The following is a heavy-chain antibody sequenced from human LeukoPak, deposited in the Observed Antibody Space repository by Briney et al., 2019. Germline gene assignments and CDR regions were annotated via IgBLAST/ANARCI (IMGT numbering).Heavy chain of an antibody. Sequence: GGSLRLSCAASGFTFSSYGMHWVRQAPGRGLEWVAFISYDGSNNYYADSVKGRFTISRDNSKNTLYLHMNSLRTEDTAVFYCARGHNSGLWTWGQGTLVTVSS. CDR1: GFTFSSYG. CDR3: ARGHNSGLWT. V-gene: IGHV3-30*03. CDR2: ISYDGSNN. D-gene: IGHD5-12*01. J-gene: IGHJ5*02.